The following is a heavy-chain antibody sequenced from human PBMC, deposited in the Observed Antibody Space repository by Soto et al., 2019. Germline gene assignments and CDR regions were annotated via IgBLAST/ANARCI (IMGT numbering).Heavy chain of an antibody. CDR2: ISYDGSNK. CDR1: GFTFSSYG. CDR3: ATDDMTTVTHGPYYYYYYGMDV. D-gene: IGHD4-17*01. V-gene: IGHV3-30*03. Sequence: GGSLRLSCAASGFTFSSYGMHWVRQAPGKGLEWVAVISYDGSNKYYADSVKGRFTISRDNSKNTLYLQMNSLRAEDTAVYYCATDDMTTVTHGPYYYYYYGMDVWGQGTTVTVSS. J-gene: IGHJ6*02.